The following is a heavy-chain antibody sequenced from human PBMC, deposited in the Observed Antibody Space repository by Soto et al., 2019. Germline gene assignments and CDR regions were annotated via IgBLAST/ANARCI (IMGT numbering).Heavy chain of an antibody. D-gene: IGHD3-10*01. CDR3: ARDGPTGSGSYWDYLAL. Sequence: QVQLRESGPRLVKPSGTLSLSCAVSGGSINSRNWWTWVRQPPGKSLEWIGEIDHSGSTKYNPSLKSRVTISIERSRNQFSLNLTSVTAADTAGYYCARDGPTGSGSYWDYLALWGQGTLVTVSS. CDR2: IDHSGST. V-gene: IGHV4-4*02. J-gene: IGHJ4*02. CDR1: GGSINSRNW.